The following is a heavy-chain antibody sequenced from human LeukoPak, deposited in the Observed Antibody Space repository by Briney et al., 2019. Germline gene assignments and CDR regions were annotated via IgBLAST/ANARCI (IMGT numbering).Heavy chain of an antibody. Sequence: GGSLRLSCAASGFTFSWYNMNWVRQAPGKGLECVSSITSSSDTIYYADSVKGRFTISRDNAKNSLFLQMNSLRAEDTAVYYCARGPAIEGTLIHWGQGTLVTVSS. CDR3: ARGPAIEGTLIH. V-gene: IGHV3-48*01. CDR2: ITSSSDTI. CDR1: GFTFSWYN. D-gene: IGHD3-10*01. J-gene: IGHJ1*01.